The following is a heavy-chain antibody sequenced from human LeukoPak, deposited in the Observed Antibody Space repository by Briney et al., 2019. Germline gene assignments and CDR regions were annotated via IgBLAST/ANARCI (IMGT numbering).Heavy chain of an antibody. J-gene: IGHJ4*02. CDR2: ISYDGSNK. CDR3: ARPLAAAGTEWMYYFDY. CDR1: GFTFSSYA. D-gene: IGHD6-13*01. Sequence: GGSLRLSCAASGFTFSSYAMHWVRQAPGKGLEWVAVISYDGSNKYYADSVKGRFTISRDNSKNTLYLQMNSLRAEDTAVYYCARPLAAAGTEWMYYFDYWGQGTLVTVSS. V-gene: IGHV3-30-3*01.